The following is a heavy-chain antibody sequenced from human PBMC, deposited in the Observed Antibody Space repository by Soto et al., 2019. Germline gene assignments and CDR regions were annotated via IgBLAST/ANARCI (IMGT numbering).Heavy chain of an antibody. CDR1: GGTFSTYA. J-gene: IGHJ4*02. CDR3: ASGIHLWLRRINNGYSG. CDR2: IIPMFGTA. D-gene: IGHD5-12*01. V-gene: IGHV1-69*12. Sequence: QVQLVQSGAEVNKPESSVKVSCKAPGGTFSTYAISWVRQAPGQGLEWMGGIIPMFGTANYAQRFQDRVTITADESTTTVYMELSSLRSEDTAVYFGASGIHLWLRRINNGYSGWGQGTLVTVSS.